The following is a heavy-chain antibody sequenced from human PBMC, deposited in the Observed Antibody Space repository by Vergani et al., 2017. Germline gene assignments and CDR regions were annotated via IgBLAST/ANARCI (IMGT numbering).Heavy chain of an antibody. CDR2: IIPIFGTA. D-gene: IGHD3-10*01. Sequence: QVQLVQSGAEVKKPGASVKVSCKASGYTFTSYDINWVRQATGQGLEWMGGIIPIFGTANYAQKFQGRVTITADESTSTAYMELSSLRSEDTAVYYCAREESGDYMDVWGKGTTVTVSS. V-gene: IGHV1-69*01. CDR3: AREESGDYMDV. J-gene: IGHJ6*03. CDR1: GYTFTSYD.